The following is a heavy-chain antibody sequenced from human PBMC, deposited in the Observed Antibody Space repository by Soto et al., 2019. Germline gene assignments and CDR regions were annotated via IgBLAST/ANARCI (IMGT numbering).Heavy chain of an antibody. D-gene: IGHD1-1*01. CDR2: IYYSGST. Sequence: SETLSLTCTVSGVSISSYNWSWLRQPPGKGLEWIGYIYYSGSTNYNPSLKSRVTISVDTSKNQFSLKLSSVSAADTAMYYCARVQAGTIDYWGQGALVTVSS. CDR1: GVSISSYN. CDR3: ARVQAGTIDY. V-gene: IGHV4-59*01. J-gene: IGHJ4*02.